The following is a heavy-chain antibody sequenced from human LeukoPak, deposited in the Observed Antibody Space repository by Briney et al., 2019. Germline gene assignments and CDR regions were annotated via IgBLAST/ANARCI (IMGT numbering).Heavy chain of an antibody. J-gene: IGHJ4*02. V-gene: IGHV4-59*01. D-gene: IGHD3-22*01. CDR1: GGSISSYY. CDR2: IYYSGST. CDR3: ARAHSSGYYVD. Sequence: PSETLSLTCTVSGGSISSYYWSWIRQPPGKGLEWIGYIYYSGSTNYSPSLKSRVTISVDTSKNQFSLKLSSVTAADTAVYYCARAHSSGYYVDWGQGTLVTVSS.